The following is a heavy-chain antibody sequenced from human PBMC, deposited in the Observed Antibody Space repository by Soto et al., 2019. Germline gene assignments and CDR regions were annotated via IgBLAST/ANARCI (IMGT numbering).Heavy chain of an antibody. CDR3: ANRDMTDYYYYGMDV. J-gene: IGHJ6*02. V-gene: IGHV1-69*01. CDR1: GGTFRSYA. Sequence: GASVKVSCKASGGTFRSYAISWVRQAPGQGLEWMGGITPIFGTANYAQKFQGRVTITADESTSTAYMELSSLRSEDTAVYYCANRDMTDYYYYGMDVWCQGTTVTVSS. CDR2: ITPIFGTA. D-gene: IGHD2-15*01.